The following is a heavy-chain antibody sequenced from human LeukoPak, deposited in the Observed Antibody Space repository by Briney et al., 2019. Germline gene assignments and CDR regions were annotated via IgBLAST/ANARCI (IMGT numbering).Heavy chain of an antibody. CDR1: GFIFRNYA. CDR3: ARETYCSGGSCYKGNAFDI. J-gene: IGHJ3*02. Sequence: GGSLRLSCVTSGFIFRNYAMHWIRQTPGKGLEWVAVIFYDGTIQYYADSVKGRFTISRDNSKNTVYLQMSSLRTEDTSLYYCARETYCSGGSCYKGNAFDIWGQGTMVTVSS. V-gene: IGHV3-30*04. CDR2: IFYDGTIQ. D-gene: IGHD2-15*01.